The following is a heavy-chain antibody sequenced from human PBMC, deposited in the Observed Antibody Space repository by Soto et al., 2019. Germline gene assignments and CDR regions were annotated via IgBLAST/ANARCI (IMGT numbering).Heavy chain of an antibody. D-gene: IGHD6-13*01. CDR3: AKAIGAAGASEN. J-gene: IGHJ4*02. CDR2: ISRRGDTT. V-gene: IGHV3-23*01. Sequence: EVQLLESGGGLVQPGGSLRVPGVASGFDFSAYAMSWVRQIPGKGLEGVSAISRRGDTTDYADSVKGRFSISRDNSKTTVYLQTTSLRAEDTAVYYCAKAIGAAGASENWGQGTVVTVSS. CDR1: GFDFSAYA.